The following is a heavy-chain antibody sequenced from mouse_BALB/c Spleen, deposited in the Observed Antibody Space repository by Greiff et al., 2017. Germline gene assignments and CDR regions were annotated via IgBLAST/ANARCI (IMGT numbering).Heavy chain of an antibody. CDR1: GFTFSSFG. CDR3: ARWDYDSNFDY. J-gene: IGHJ2*01. V-gene: IGHV5-17*02. D-gene: IGHD1-1*01. Sequence: EVLLVESGGGLVQPGGSRTLSCAASGFTFSSFGMHWVRQAPEKGLEWVAYISSGSSTIYYAATVKGRIIISRDNPKHTLFLQMTSLRYEDTAMYYCARWDYDSNFDYWGQGTTLTVSS. CDR2: ISSGSSTI.